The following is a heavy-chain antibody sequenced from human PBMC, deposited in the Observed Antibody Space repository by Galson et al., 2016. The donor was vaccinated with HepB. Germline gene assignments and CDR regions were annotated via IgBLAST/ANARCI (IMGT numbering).Heavy chain of an antibody. D-gene: IGHD6-19*01. CDR2: IWYDGSKK. V-gene: IGHV3-33*01. CDR3: ARERIAVAGPHYYFYAMDV. CDR1: GFTLSHFG. Sequence: SLRLSCAASGFTLSHFGLHWVRQAPGKGLEWVAMIWYDGSKKYYADSVKGRFTISRDNSKNTLYLQMNSLRAEDTGVYYCARERIAVAGPHYYFYAMDVWGQGTTATVSS. J-gene: IGHJ6*02.